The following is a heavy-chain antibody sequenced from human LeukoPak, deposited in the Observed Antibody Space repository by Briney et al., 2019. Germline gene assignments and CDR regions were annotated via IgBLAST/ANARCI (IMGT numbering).Heavy chain of an antibody. V-gene: IGHV3-33*06. CDR3: AKDNRGGWSGYFDY. CDR2: IWHDGSAE. D-gene: IGHD6-19*01. CDR1: GFIFSSYG. J-gene: IGHJ4*02. Sequence: GGSLRLSCAASGFIFSSYGMYWVRQAPGKGLEWVAVIWHDGSAEFYADSVKGRFSISRDDSENTLYLQMNSLRAEDTALYYCAKDNRGGWSGYFDYWGQGTLVTVSS.